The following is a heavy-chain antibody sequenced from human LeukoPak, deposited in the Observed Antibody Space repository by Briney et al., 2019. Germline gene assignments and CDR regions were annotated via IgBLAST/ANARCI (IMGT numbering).Heavy chain of an antibody. D-gene: IGHD2-2*01. CDR1: GGSINSDNW. Sequence: RASETLSLTCAVSGGSINSDNWWGWVRQPPGKGLEWIGEIYHSGTTNYNPSLKSRVTILLDKSKNQFSLNLSSVTAADTAVYYCARRCSSTSCYRSIDCWGQGTLVTVSS. CDR2: IYHSGTT. J-gene: IGHJ4*02. CDR3: ARRCSSTSCYRSIDC. V-gene: IGHV4-4*02.